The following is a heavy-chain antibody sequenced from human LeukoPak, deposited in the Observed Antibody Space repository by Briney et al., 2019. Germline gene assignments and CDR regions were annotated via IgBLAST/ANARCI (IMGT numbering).Heavy chain of an antibody. CDR1: GFSFSTHL. CDR2: MNGDGSVR. D-gene: IGHD3-16*01. CDR3: TMDGGYNRFDP. J-gene: IGHJ5*02. V-gene: IGHV3-7*04. Sequence: GGSLRLSCAASGFSFSTHLMTWVRQAPGKGLEWVANMNGDGSVRNYVVSVKGRFTISRDNAKSSLYLQMDSLRAEDTAVYYCTMDGGYNRFDPWGQGILVTVPS.